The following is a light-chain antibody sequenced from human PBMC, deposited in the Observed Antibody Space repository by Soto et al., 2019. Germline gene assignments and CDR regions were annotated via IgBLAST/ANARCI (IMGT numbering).Light chain of an antibody. V-gene: IGKV3-15*01. CDR3: QQYNTWPLT. J-gene: IGKJ3*01. CDR2: DAS. CDR1: QSVSSN. Sequence: ETVMTQSPATLSVSPGERPTLSCRASQSVSSNLAWYQQKPGQAPRLLIYDASNRATGIPARFSGSGSGTEFTLTISSLQSEDFAVYYCQQYNTWPLTFGRGTKVDIK.